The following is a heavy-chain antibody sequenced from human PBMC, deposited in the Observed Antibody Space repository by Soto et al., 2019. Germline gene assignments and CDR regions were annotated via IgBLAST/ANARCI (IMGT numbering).Heavy chain of an antibody. CDR2: IYYSGST. J-gene: IGHJ4*02. CDR1: GGSISSYY. Sequence: SETLSLTCTVSGGSISSYYWSWIRQPPGKGLEWIGYIYYSGSTNYNPSLKSRVTISVETSKNQFSLKLSSVTAADTAVYYCARGHDYSNYYFDYWGQGTLVTVSS. D-gene: IGHD4-4*01. V-gene: IGHV4-59*01. CDR3: ARGHDYSNYYFDY.